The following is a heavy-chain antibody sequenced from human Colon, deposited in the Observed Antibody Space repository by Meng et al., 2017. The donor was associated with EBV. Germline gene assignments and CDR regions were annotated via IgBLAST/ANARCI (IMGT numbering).Heavy chain of an antibody. CDR3: ARENNRAFDH. J-gene: IGHJ5*02. CDR1: GVTVSSNY. D-gene: IGHD1/OR15-1a*01. Sequence: VALLEFRGGLLQPGGSLRRSCAAHGVTVSSNYRSWVRQAPGKGIQGVSGFHSGGTTHYADSVKGRFTISRDTSKNTLSLQMNSLRAEDTAVYYCARENNRAFDHWGQGTLVTVSS. V-gene: IGHV3-53*01. CDR2: FHSGGTT.